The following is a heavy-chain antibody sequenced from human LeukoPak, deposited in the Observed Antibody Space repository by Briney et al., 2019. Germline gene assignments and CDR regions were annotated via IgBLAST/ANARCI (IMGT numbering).Heavy chain of an antibody. V-gene: IGHV3-33*01. J-gene: IGHJ4*02. Sequence: GRSLRLSRAASGFTFSSYGMHWVRQAPGKGLEWVAVIWYDGSNKYYADSVKGRFTISRDNSKNTLYLQMNSLRAEDTAVYYCARDTVSYGIDYWGQGTLVTVSS. CDR1: GFTFSSYG. CDR3: ARDTVSYGIDY. CDR2: IWYDGSNK. D-gene: IGHD4-17*01.